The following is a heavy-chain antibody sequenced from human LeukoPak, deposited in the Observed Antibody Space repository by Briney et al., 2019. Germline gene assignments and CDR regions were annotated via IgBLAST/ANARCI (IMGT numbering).Heavy chain of an antibody. J-gene: IGHJ5*02. D-gene: IGHD6-13*01. Sequence: ASVKVSCKASGYTFTGYYMHWVRQAPGQGLEWMGWINPNSGGTNYAQKFQGRVTMTRDTSISTAYMELSRLRSDDTAVYYCARDRSVAARQDWFDPWGQGTLVTVSS. CDR1: GYTFTGYY. CDR2: INPNSGGT. V-gene: IGHV1-2*02. CDR3: ARDRSVAARQDWFDP.